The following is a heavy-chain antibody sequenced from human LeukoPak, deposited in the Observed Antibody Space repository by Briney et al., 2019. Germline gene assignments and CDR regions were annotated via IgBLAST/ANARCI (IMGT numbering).Heavy chain of an antibody. CDR1: GYTFTGYY. Sequence: ASVKVSCKASGYTFTGYYMHWVRQAPGQGLEWMGWINPNSGGTNYAQKFQGRVTMTSDTSISTAYMELSRLRSDDTAVYYCARFTAVGPINAFDIWGQGTMVTVSS. J-gene: IGHJ3*02. CDR2: INPNSGGT. CDR3: ARFTAVGPINAFDI. V-gene: IGHV1-2*02. D-gene: IGHD1-26*01.